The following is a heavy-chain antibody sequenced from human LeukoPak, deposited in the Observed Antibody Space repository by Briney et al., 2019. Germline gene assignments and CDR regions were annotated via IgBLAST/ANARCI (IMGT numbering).Heavy chain of an antibody. Sequence: PSETLSLTCAVSGGXLSSADLYWSWIRQHSGKGLGWLGFIYYSGSAYYNPSLKSRVSISIDTSKNQFSLTLNSVTAADTAVYYCARGSDFFDYWGQGTLVTVSS. CDR2: IYYSGSA. V-gene: IGHV4-31*11. CDR3: ARGSDFFDY. CDR1: GGXLSSADLY. J-gene: IGHJ4*02.